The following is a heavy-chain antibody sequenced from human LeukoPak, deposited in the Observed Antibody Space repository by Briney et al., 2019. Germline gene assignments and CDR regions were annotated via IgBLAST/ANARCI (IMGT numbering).Heavy chain of an antibody. CDR3: VSFYETN. CDR1: GNYW. Sequence: GGSLRLSCAASGNYWMHWVRQAPGKGLVWVSHVNSDGSWTSHADTVKGRFTISKDNAKNTVYLQMNNLRTEDTAVYYCVSFYETNWGRGTLVTVSS. V-gene: IGHV3-74*01. D-gene: IGHD2-2*01. J-gene: IGHJ4*02. CDR2: VNSDGSWT.